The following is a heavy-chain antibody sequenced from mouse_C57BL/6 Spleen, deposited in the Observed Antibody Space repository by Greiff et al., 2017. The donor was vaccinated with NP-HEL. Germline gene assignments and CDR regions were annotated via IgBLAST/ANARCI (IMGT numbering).Heavy chain of an antibody. CDR1: GYTFTSYW. Sequence: QVQLQQPGAELVKPGASVKLSCKASGYTFTSYWMHWVKQRPGRGLEWIGRIDPNSGGTKYNEKFKSKATLTVDKPSSTAYMQLSSLTSEDSAVYYCARCDSNYVGFAYWGQGTLVTVSA. D-gene: IGHD2-5*01. CDR3: ARCDSNYVGFAY. J-gene: IGHJ3*01. V-gene: IGHV1-72*01. CDR2: IDPNSGGT.